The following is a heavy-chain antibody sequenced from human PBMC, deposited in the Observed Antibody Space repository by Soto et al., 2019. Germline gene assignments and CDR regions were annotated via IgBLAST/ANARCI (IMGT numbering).Heavy chain of an antibody. D-gene: IGHD3-22*01. CDR3: AKPAMIVVVITNWFDP. CDR1: GFTFSSYA. CDR2: ISGSGGST. V-gene: IGHV3-23*01. Sequence: GGSLRLSCAASGFTFSSYAMSWVRQAPGKGLEWVSAISGSGGSTYYADSVKGRFTISRDNSKNTLYLQMNSLRAEDTAVYYGAKPAMIVVVITNWFDPWGQGTLVTVSS. J-gene: IGHJ5*02.